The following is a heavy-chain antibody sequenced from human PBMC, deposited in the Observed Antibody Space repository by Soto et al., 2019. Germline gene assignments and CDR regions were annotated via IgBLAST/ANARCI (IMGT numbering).Heavy chain of an antibody. D-gene: IGHD1-26*01. CDR1: GYTFTNSA. V-gene: IGHV1-58*01. CDR3: AEDVGYL. Sequence: QMQLVQSGPEVKKPGTSVKVSCKGSGYTFTNSAVQWVRQARGQRLEWMGWIVVGSGDTKYAQRFQERVTFTRDVSTSTAYMELSSLKSEDTAVYYCAEDVGYLWGQGTLVTVSS. CDR2: IVVGSGDT. J-gene: IGHJ5*02.